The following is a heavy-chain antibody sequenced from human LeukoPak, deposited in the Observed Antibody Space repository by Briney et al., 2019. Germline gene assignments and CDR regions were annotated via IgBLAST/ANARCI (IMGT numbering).Heavy chain of an antibody. Sequence: GGSLRLSCAVSGFTFTVYWMSWVRQAPGKGLEWVANIKQDGSEKNYVDSVKGRFTISRDNARNSVYLQMSSLRAEDTAVYYCARDFRGVFDIWGQGTMVTVSS. D-gene: IGHD3-10*01. CDR1: GFTFTVYW. J-gene: IGHJ3*02. V-gene: IGHV3-7*03. CDR2: IKQDGSEK. CDR3: ARDFRGVFDI.